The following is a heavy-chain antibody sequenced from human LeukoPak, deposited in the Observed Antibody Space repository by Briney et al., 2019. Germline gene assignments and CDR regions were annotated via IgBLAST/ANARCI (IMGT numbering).Heavy chain of an antibody. Sequence: GRSLRLSCAASGFTFSSYAMHWVRQAPGKGLEWVAVISYDGSNKYYADSVKGRFTISRDNSKNTLYLQMNSLRAEDTAVYYCAKDESSGWLFDPWGQGTLVTVSS. CDR2: ISYDGSNK. J-gene: IGHJ5*02. V-gene: IGHV3-30*04. D-gene: IGHD6-19*01. CDR1: GFTFSSYA. CDR3: AKDESSGWLFDP.